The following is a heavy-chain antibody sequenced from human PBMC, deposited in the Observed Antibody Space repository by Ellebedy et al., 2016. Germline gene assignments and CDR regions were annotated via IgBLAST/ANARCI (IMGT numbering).Heavy chain of an antibody. CDR2: IYYSGST. CDR1: GGSVSSGSYY. Sequence: SETLSLXCTVSGGSVSSGSYYWSWIRQPPGKGLEWIGYIYYSGSTNYNPSLKSRVTISVDTSKNQFSLKLSSVTAADTAVYYCARVIVGARIGWFNPWGQGTLVTVSS. D-gene: IGHD1-26*01. V-gene: IGHV4-61*01. CDR3: ARVIVGARIGWFNP. J-gene: IGHJ5*02.